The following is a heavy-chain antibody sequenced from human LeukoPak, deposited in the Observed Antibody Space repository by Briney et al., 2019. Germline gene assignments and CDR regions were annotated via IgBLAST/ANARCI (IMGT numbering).Heavy chain of an antibody. Sequence: GRSLRLSCAASGFTFSSYWMHWVCDAPGKGLLRVSRVNSDGSSTTTADSSKGRFTISRDNAKNTLYLQMNSLRAQDTPVFYCASLFLCYGCRSSSHNFNIWGQGTMVTVP. CDR1: GFTFSSYW. J-gene: IGHJ3*02. D-gene: IGHD6-6*01. CDR2: VNSDGSST. V-gene: IGHV3-74*01. CDR3: ASLFLCYGCRSSSHNFNI.